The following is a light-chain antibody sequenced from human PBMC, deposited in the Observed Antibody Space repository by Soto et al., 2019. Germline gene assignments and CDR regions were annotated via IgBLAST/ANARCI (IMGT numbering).Light chain of an antibody. CDR2: EVT. J-gene: IGLJ1*01. CDR1: TSDIGAYDY. V-gene: IGLV2-14*01. CDR3: SSFTTSSPYV. Sequence: QSALAQPASVSGSPGQSITIPCTGTTSDIGAYDYVSWYQQHPGKVPKLIIFEVTKRPSGFSSRFSGSKSGNTASLTISGLQAEDEADYYCSSFTTSSPYVFGTGTKVTVL.